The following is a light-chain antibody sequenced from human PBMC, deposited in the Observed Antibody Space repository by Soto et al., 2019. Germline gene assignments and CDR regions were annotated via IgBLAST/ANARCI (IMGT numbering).Light chain of an antibody. CDR1: QSISSW. V-gene: IGKV1-5*03. CDR3: QQYHYLPYT. J-gene: IGKJ2*01. Sequence: DVQMTQSPSTLSASVGDRVTITCRASQSISSWLAWYQQKPGKAPKLLIYKASSLESGVPSRFSGSGSGTEFTLTVSSLQPDDFATYYCQQYHYLPYTFGQGTNLEIK. CDR2: KAS.